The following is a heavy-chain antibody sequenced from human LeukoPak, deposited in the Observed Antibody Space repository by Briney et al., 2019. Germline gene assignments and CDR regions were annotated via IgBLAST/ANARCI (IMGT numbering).Heavy chain of an antibody. CDR3: AKWTYFPYYGMDV. CDR1: GFTFSSYA. J-gene: IGHJ6*02. D-gene: IGHD2/OR15-2a*01. V-gene: IGHV3-23*01. Sequence: PGESLRLSCAASGFTFSSYAMSWVRQAPGKGLEWVSAISGSGGSTYYADSVKGRFTISRDNSKNTLYLQMNSLRAEDTAVYYCAKWTYFPYYGMDVWGQGTTVTVSS. CDR2: ISGSGGST.